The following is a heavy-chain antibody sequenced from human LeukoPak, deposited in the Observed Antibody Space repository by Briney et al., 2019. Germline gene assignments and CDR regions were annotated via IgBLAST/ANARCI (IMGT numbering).Heavy chain of an antibody. Sequence: SEALSLTCTVSGGSISSYYWSWIRQPPGKGLEWIGYIYYSGSTNYNPSLKSRVTISVDTSKNQYSLKLSSVTAADTAVYYWARDFRSGWPPVWGQGTLVTVSS. CDR1: GGSISSYY. V-gene: IGHV4-59*01. CDR2: IYYSGST. CDR3: ARDFRSGWPPV. J-gene: IGHJ4*02. D-gene: IGHD6-19*01.